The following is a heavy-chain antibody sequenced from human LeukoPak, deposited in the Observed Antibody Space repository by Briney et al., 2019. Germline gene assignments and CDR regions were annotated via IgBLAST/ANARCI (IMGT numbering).Heavy chain of an antibody. CDR1: GFTFSSYG. CDR2: ISYDGSDK. D-gene: IGHD1-26*01. V-gene: IGHV3-30*18. Sequence: GRSLRLSCAASGFTFSSYGMHWVRQAPGKGLEWLAIISYDGSDKYYADSVKGRFTISRDNPKNTLYLQMNSLRAEDTAVYYCAKDRYSGSYLQRGPCAHWGQGTLVTVSS. CDR3: AKDRYSGSYLQRGPCAH. J-gene: IGHJ4*02.